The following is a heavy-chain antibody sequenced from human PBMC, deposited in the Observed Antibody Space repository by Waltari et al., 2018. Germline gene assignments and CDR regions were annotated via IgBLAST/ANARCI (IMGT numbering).Heavy chain of an antibody. J-gene: IGHJ4*02. Sequence: EVQLLESGGGLVQPGGSLRLSCAASGFTFSSYAMSWVRQAPGKGLEWVSAISGSGGSTYYADSVKGRFTISRDNSKNTLYLQMNSLRAEDTAVYYCATARMAMVKFDYWGQGTLVTVSS. D-gene: IGHD5-18*01. CDR1: GFTFSSYA. CDR2: ISGSGGST. V-gene: IGHV3-23*01. CDR3: ATARMAMVKFDY.